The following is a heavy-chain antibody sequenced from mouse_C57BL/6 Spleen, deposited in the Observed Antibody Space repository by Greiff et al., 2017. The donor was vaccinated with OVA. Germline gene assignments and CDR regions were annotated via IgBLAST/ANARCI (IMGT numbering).Heavy chain of an antibody. V-gene: IGHV1-26*01. J-gene: IGHJ3*01. D-gene: IGHD1-1*01. Sequence: EVQLQQSGPELVKPGASVKISCKASGYTFTDYYMNWVKQSHGKSLEWIGDINPNNGGTSYTQKFKGKATLTVDKSSSTAYMELRSLTSEDSAVYYCARDGSSRAWFAYWGQGTLVTVSA. CDR2: INPNNGGT. CDR1: GYTFTDYY. CDR3: ARDGSSRAWFAY.